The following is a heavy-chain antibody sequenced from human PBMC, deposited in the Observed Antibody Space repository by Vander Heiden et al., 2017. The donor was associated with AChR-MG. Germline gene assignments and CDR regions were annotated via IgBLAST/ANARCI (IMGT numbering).Heavy chain of an antibody. CDR3: ARDGYSGYDGPSFFDY. D-gene: IGHD5-12*01. Sequence: EVQLVESGGGLVQPGGSLRLSCAASGFTFSSYSMNWVRQAPGKGLEWVSYISSSSSTIYYADAVKGRFTISRDNAKNSLYLKMNSLRDEDTAVYYCARDGYSGYDGPSFFDYWGQGTLVTVSS. V-gene: IGHV3-48*02. CDR2: ISSSSSTI. CDR1: GFTFSSYS. J-gene: IGHJ4*02.